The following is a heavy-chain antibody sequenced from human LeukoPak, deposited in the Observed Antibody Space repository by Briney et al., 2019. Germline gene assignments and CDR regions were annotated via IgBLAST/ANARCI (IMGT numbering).Heavy chain of an antibody. V-gene: IGHV3-23*01. J-gene: IGHJ4*02. CDR2: ISGSGGST. CDR3: AKGPLFYYDSSGYH. Sequence: GGSLRLSCAASGFTFSSYAMSWVRQAPGKGLEWVSAISGSGGSTYYADSVKGRFTISRDNSKNTLYLQMNSLRAEDTAVYYCAKGPLFYYDSSGYHWGQGTLVTVS. CDR1: GFTFSSYA. D-gene: IGHD3-22*01.